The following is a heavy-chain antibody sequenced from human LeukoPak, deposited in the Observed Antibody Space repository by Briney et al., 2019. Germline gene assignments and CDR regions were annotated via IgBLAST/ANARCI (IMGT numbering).Heavy chain of an antibody. CDR3: AKDLVRCSGGSCYAYYYDSSGYYPFDY. D-gene: IGHD3-22*01. CDR1: GFTFSSYA. V-gene: IGHV3-23*01. J-gene: IGHJ4*02. CDR2: ISGSGGST. Sequence: PGGSLRLSCAASGFTFSSYAMSWVRQAPGKGLEWVSAISGSGGSTYYADSVKGRFTISRDNSKNTLYLQMNSLRAEDTAVYYCAKDLVRCSGGSCYAYYYDSSGYYPFDYWGQGTLVTVSS.